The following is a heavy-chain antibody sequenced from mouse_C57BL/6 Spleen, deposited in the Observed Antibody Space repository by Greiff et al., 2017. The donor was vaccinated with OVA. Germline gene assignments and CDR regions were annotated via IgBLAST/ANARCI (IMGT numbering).Heavy chain of an antibody. Sequence: QVQLQQSGPELVKPGASVKISCKASGYAFSSSWMNWVKQRPGKGLEWIGRIYPGDGDTNYNGKFKGKATLTADKSSSTAYMQLSSLTSEDSAVYFCARRNYYGSRGGYFDYWGQGTTLTVSS. J-gene: IGHJ2*01. V-gene: IGHV1-82*01. CDR2: IYPGDGDT. CDR3: ARRNYYGSRGGYFDY. D-gene: IGHD1-1*01. CDR1: GYAFSSSW.